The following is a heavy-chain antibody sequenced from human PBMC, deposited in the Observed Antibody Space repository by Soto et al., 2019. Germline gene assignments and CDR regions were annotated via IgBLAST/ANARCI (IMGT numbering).Heavy chain of an antibody. V-gene: IGHV4-59*01. CDR2: IYYSGST. D-gene: IGHD6-13*01. J-gene: IGHJ4*02. Sequence: QVQLQESGPGLVKPSETLSLTCTVSGGSISSYYWSWIRQPPGKGLEWIGYIYYSGSTNYNPSLRSRVTISVATSKNQFSLKLSSVTAADTAVYYCAREERAAADYYFDYWGQGTLVTVSS. CDR1: GGSISSYY. CDR3: AREERAAADYYFDY.